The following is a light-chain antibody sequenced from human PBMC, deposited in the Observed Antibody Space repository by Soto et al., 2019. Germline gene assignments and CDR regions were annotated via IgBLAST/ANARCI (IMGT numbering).Light chain of an antibody. CDR3: ISYTSSSTHV. Sequence: QSALTQPASVSGSPGQSITISCTGTNSDVGTYNFVSWYQQHPGKLPKLMIFDVSRRPSGVSDRFSGSKSSNTASLTISGLQAEDEGDYYCISYTSSSTHVFGSGTKLTVL. CDR1: NSDVGTYNF. J-gene: IGLJ1*01. CDR2: DVS. V-gene: IGLV2-14*03.